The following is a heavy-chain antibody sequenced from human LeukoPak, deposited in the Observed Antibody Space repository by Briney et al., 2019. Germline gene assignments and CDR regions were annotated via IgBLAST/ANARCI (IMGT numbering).Heavy chain of an antibody. CDR3: AKDFDGSTWSGRNYMDV. J-gene: IGHJ6*03. CDR2: ISGSGGST. V-gene: IGHV3-23*01. Sequence: GGSLRLSCAASGFTFSSYATCWVRQAPGKGLEWVSGISGSGGSTYYLDSVKGRFTISRDNSMNTLYLQMNSLRAEDTAVYYCAKDFDGSTWSGRNYMDVWGKGTTVTVSS. CDR1: GFTFSSYA. D-gene: IGHD6-13*01.